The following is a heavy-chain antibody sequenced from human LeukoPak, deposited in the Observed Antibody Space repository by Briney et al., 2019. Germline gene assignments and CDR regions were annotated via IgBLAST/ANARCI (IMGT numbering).Heavy chain of an antibody. CDR3: ARDRGRRRDGYNYPFDY. D-gene: IGHD5-24*01. CDR1: GFTFSNYA. V-gene: IGHV3-23*01. CDR2: ISGSGGST. Sequence: GGSLRLSCAASGFTFSNYAMSWVRQAPGKGLEWVSAISGSGGSTYYADSVKGRFTISRDNSKNTLYLQMNSLRAEDTAVYYCARDRGRRRDGYNYPFDYWGQGTLVTVSS. J-gene: IGHJ4*02.